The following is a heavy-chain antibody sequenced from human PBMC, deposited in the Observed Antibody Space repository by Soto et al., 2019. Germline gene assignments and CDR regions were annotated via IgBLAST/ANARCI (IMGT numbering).Heavy chain of an antibody. Sequence: QVQLQQWGAGLLKPSETLSLTCAVYGGSFSGYYWSWIRQPPGKGLEWIGEINHSGSTNYNPSLKSRVTISVDTSKNQFSLKLSSVTAADTAVYYCARGGVGQQLSPIDYWGQGTLVTVSS. CDR1: GGSFSGYY. CDR2: INHSGST. V-gene: IGHV4-34*01. J-gene: IGHJ4*02. D-gene: IGHD6-13*01. CDR3: ARGGVGQQLSPIDY.